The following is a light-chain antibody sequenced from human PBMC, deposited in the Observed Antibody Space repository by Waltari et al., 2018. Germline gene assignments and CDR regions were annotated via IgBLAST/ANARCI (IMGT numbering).Light chain of an antibody. Sequence: QSALTQPRPASGSPGQPVTISCTGTSSDVGAYNYVSWYQQHPGKAPTLMIYEVSKRPSGVPDRFSGSKSGNTASLTVSGLQAEDEADYYCSSYAGSNNFGVFGGGTKLTVL. V-gene: IGLV2-8*01. CDR1: SSDVGAYNY. J-gene: IGLJ3*02. CDR2: EVS. CDR3: SSYAGSNNFGV.